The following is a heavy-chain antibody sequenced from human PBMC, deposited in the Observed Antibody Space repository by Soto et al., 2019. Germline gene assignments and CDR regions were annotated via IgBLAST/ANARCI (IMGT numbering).Heavy chain of an antibody. D-gene: IGHD2-2*01. J-gene: IGHJ4*02. CDR1: GLMFGIYA. Sequence: GSLRRSCAGSGLMFGIYAMHWVLQAPCKGLEWVAVIWHDGSNKYYADSVKGRFTISRDNSKNTLYLQMNSLRAEDTAVYYCAKDLAVYCSSTSCSSTPFDYWGQGTLVTVPQ. CDR3: AKDLAVYCSSTSCSSTPFDY. CDR2: IWHDGSNK. V-gene: IGHV3-30*02.